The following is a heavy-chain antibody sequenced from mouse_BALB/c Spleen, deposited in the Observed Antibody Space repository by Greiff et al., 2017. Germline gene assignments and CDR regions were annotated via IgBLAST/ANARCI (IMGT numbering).Heavy chain of an antibody. CDR1: GFTFSSYG. V-gene: IGHV5-6-3*01. J-gene: IGHJ3*01. CDR2: INSNGGST. Sequence: EVMLVESGGGLVQPGGSLKLSCAASGFTFSSYGMSWVRQTPDKRLELVATINSNGGSTYYPDSVKGRFTISRDNAKNTLYLQMSSLKSEDTAMYYCARDGILRRFAYWGQGTLVTVSA. D-gene: IGHD1-1*01. CDR3: ARDGILRRFAY.